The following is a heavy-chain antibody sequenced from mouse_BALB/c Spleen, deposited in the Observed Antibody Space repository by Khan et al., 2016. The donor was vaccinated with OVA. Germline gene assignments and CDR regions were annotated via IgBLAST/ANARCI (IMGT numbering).Heavy chain of an antibody. D-gene: IGHD1-2*01. V-gene: IGHV5-6*01. CDR2: ISSGGSYT. CDR1: GFTFSSYG. J-gene: IGHJ4*01. Sequence: EVELVESGGDLVKPGGSLKLSCAASGFTFSSYGMSWVRQTPDKRLEWVATISSGGSYTYDPDSVKGRFTISRDNAKNTLYLQMSSLKSEDTAMYYCARFITTATGEYYAMDYWGQGTSVTVSS. CDR3: ARFITTATGEYYAMDY.